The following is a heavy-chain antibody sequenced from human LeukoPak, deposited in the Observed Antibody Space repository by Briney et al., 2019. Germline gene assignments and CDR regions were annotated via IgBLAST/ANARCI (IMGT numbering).Heavy chain of an antibody. J-gene: IGHJ4*02. D-gene: IGHD2-15*01. V-gene: IGHV3-23*01. CDR3: AKGAASRCRGALCYPFDC. Sequence: RGSLRLSCTASEFSFSTYAMNWVRQAPGKGLEWVASVIGSGVDTYHAVSVKGRFTVSRDNSKNTLYLQITSLRAEDTAVYYCAKGAASRCRGALCYPFDCWGQGTLVTVSS. CDR1: EFSFSTYA. CDR2: VIGSGVDT.